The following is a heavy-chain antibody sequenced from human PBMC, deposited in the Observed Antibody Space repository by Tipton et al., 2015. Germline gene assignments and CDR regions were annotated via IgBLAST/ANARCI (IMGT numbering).Heavy chain of an antibody. Sequence: GSLRLSCAASGFTFNNYAMSWVRQAPGKGLEWVSAISTSGGNTYRADSVKGRFTISRDNSENTLYLQMNSLRVEDTAVYYCARFHYDSSGYYFDYWGQGALVTVSS. J-gene: IGHJ4*02. V-gene: IGHV3-23*01. CDR2: ISTSGGNT. CDR1: GFTFNNYA. D-gene: IGHD3-22*01. CDR3: ARFHYDSSGYYFDY.